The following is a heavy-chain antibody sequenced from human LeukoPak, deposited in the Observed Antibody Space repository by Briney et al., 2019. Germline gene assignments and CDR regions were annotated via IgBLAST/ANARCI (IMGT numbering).Heavy chain of an antibody. Sequence: GGSLRLSCAASGFTASSNYMSWVSQAPGKGLEGVSVIYSGGSTYYADSVNGRFTISRDNPKNTPDLQTNSLRAEDWAVYYCARCYESSGYYWYLYGMDIWGQGTTVTVSS. D-gene: IGHD3-22*01. CDR2: IYSGGST. CDR3: ARCYESSGYYWYLYGMDI. CDR1: GFTASSNY. J-gene: IGHJ6*02. V-gene: IGHV3-66*01.